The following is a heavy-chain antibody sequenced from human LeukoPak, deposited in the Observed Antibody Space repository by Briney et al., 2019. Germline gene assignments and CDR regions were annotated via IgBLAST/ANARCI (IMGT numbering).Heavy chain of an antibody. V-gene: IGHV1-3*01. CDR3: ARDSARIPFDY. J-gene: IGHJ4*02. D-gene: IGHD1-14*01. Sequence: EASVKVSYKASGYTFTTYAMHWVRQAPGQRLEWMGWINAGNGNTKYSQKFQGRVTITRDTSASTAYMELSSLRSEDTAVYYCARDSARIPFDYWGQGTLVTVSS. CDR1: GYTFTTYA. CDR2: INAGNGNT.